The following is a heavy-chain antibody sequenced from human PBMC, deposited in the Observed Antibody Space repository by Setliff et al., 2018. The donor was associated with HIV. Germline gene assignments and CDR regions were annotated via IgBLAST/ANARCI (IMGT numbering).Heavy chain of an antibody. D-gene: IGHD3-22*01. CDR1: GHTFSRYG. CDR3: ARAYYHDSSGYQGFDY. Sequence: ASVKVSCKTSGHTFSRYGFSWVRQAPGQGLEWMGWISAYNLNTNYAQKFQGRVTMTTDTSASTGYMELRSLRSDDTAVYYCARAYYHDSSGYQGFDYWGQGTLVTVPQ. CDR2: ISAYNLNT. J-gene: IGHJ4*02. V-gene: IGHV1-18*01.